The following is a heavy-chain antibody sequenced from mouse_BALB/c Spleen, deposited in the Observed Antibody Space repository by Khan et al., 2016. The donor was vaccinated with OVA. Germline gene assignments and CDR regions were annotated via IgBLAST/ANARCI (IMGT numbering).Heavy chain of an antibody. Sequence: DLVKPGASVKLSCKASGYTFTSYSINWIKQRHGQGLEWIGRISPGSGSTSFNEMFKGQATLTVDTSYSSPYIQLSSLSLEDSAVYICARSNSYGSSLYAMDHWGQGTSVTVSS. J-gene: IGHJ4*01. CDR2: ISPGSGST. CDR1: GYTFTSYS. CDR3: ARSNSYGSSLYAMDH. D-gene: IGHD1-1*01. V-gene: IGHV1S41*01.